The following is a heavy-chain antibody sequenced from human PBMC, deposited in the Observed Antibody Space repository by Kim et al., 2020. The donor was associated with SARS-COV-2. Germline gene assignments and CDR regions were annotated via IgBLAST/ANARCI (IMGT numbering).Heavy chain of an antibody. D-gene: IGHD2-15*01. CDR1: GGSISSYY. V-gene: IGHV4-59*13. Sequence: SETLSLTCTVSGGSISSYYWSWIRQPPGKGLEWIGYIYYSGSTNYNPSLKSRVTISVDTSKNQFSLKLSSVTAADTAVYYCARDKDNGLFDYWGQGTLVTVSS. CDR3: ARDKDNGLFDY. CDR2: IYYSGST. J-gene: IGHJ4*02.